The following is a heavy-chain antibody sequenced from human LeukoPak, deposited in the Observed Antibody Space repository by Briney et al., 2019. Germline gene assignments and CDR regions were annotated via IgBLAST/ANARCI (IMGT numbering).Heavy chain of an antibody. D-gene: IGHD2-15*01. CDR3: ATGYCSGGSCYSSDNYYYGMDV. V-gene: IGHV1-69*04. CDR1: GGTFSSYA. Sequence: GASVRVSCKASGGTFSSYAISWVRQAPGQGLEWMGRIIPIFGIANYAQKFQARVTITADKSTSTAYMELSSLRSEDTAVYYCATGYCSGGSCYSSDNYYYGMDVWGQGTTVTVSS. J-gene: IGHJ6*02. CDR2: IIPIFGIA.